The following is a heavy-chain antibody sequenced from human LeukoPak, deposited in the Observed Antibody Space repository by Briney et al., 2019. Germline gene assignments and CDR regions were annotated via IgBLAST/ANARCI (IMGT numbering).Heavy chain of an antibody. D-gene: IGHD2-2*01. CDR3: AKDGVVVVPAEDY. J-gene: IGHJ4*02. CDR1: GFTFSSYG. V-gene: IGHV3-30*02. CDR2: IRYDGSNK. Sequence: PGGSLRLSCAASGFTFSSYGMHWVRQAPGKGLVWVAFIRYDGSNKYYADSVKGRFTISRDNSKNTLYLQMNSLRAEDTAVYYCAKDGVVVVPAEDYWGQGTLVTVSS.